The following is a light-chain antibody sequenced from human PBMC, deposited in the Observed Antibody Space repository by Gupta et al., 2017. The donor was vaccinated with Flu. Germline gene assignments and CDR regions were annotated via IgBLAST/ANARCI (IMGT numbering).Light chain of an antibody. CDR1: RDISRY. Sequence: DIQLTQSPSSLPASEGDRVTITCRASRDISRYLAWYQQTPGNPPKLLVYAASTLKSGVPSRFTASRSGTDFTLTISSLHPDDVGIYYCQHYKTDRLSFGPGTRVDLK. CDR3: QHYKTDRLS. CDR2: AAS. V-gene: IGKV1-27*01. J-gene: IGKJ3*01.